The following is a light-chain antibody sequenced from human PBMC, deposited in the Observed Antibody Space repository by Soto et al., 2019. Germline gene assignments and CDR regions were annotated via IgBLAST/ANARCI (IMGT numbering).Light chain of an antibody. CDR3: QQYNSFPLT. CDR1: QSISSY. V-gene: IGKV1-39*01. CDR2: AAS. J-gene: IGKJ4*01. Sequence: DIQMTQSPSSLSASVGDRVTITCRASQSISSYLNWYQQKPGKAPKLLIYAASSLQSGVPSRFSGSGSGTEFTLTISSLQPDDFATYYCQQYNSFPLTFGEGPRWIS.